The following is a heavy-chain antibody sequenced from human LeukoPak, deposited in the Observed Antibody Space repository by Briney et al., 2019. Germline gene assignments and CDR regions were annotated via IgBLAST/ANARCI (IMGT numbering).Heavy chain of an antibody. V-gene: IGHV4-38-2*02. D-gene: IGHD3-22*01. CDR3: ARVGSSGYWHYFDN. CDR2: IYHSGTT. CDR1: AYSISSGYY. Sequence: SETLSLTCTVSAYSISSGYYWGWIRQPPGKGLVWIGSIYHSGTTSYNPSHKSRVTISVDTSKNQISLNLSSVTAADTAKYYCARVGSSGYWHYFDNWGQGALVTVSS. J-gene: IGHJ4*02.